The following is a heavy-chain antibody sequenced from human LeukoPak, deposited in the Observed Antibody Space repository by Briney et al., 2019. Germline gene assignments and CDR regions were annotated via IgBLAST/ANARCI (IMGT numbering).Heavy chain of an antibody. V-gene: IGHV3-74*01. J-gene: IGHJ4*02. CDR3: ARDRSVTNGGFDY. CDR1: GFTFSHYW. Sequence: GGSLRLSCAASGFTFSHYWMHWVRLAPGKGLVRVSRINTDGSDTVYADSVKGRFTISRDNAKNTLYLQMNSLRAEDTAVYYCARDRSVTNGGFDYWGQGTLVTVSS. CDR2: INTDGSDT. D-gene: IGHD7-27*01.